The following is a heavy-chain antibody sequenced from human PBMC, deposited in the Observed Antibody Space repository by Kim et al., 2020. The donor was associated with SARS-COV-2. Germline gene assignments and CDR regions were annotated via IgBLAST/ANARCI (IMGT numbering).Heavy chain of an antibody. CDR1: GFTFSSYG. Sequence: GGSLRLSCAASGFTFSSYGMHWVRQAPGKGLEWVAVISYDGSNKYYADSVKGRFTISRDNSKNTLYLQMNSLRAEDTAVYYCAKGLYFDWLLPSSYPDYWGQGTLVTVSS. CDR2: ISYDGSNK. CDR3: AKGLYFDWLLPSSYPDY. D-gene: IGHD3-9*01. J-gene: IGHJ4*02. V-gene: IGHV3-30*18.